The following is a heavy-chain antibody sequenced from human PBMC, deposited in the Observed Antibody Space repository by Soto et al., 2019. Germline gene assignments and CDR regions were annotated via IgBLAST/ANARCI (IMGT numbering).Heavy chain of an antibody. D-gene: IGHD1-26*01. CDR1: GDSVSSNSAA. CDR3: ARDPGGSYFYYYYGMDV. Sequence: SQTLSLTCAISGDSVSSNSAAWNWIRQSPSRGLEWLGRTYYRSKWYNDYAVSVKSRITINPDTSKNQFSLQLNSVAPEDTAVYYCARDPGGSYFYYYYGMDVWGQGTTVTVSS. V-gene: IGHV6-1*01. J-gene: IGHJ6*02. CDR2: TYYRSKWYN.